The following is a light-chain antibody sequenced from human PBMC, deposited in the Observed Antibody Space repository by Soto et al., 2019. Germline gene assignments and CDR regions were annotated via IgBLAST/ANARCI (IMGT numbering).Light chain of an antibody. Sequence: DSHMTQSPSTLSASVGDRVTITCRASQSIRTWLAWYQQKPGKAPKLLIYDASSLKSGVPSRFSGGGSGTEFTLTISSLQPDDFTTYYCQQYNTNPWTFGQGTKV. V-gene: IGKV1-5*01. CDR3: QQYNTNPWT. CDR2: DAS. J-gene: IGKJ1*01. CDR1: QSIRTW.